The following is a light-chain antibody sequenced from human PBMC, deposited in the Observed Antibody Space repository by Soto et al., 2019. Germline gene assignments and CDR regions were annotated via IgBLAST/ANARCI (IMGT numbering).Light chain of an antibody. CDR2: WAS. J-gene: IGKJ3*01. CDR3: QQYYSSPFT. Sequence: DIVMTQSPDSLAVSLGERATINCKSSQSVFYSSNNKNYLGWYRQKPGQPPKLLISWASTRESGVPDRFRGSGSGADFTLTISSLQAEDVAVYYCQQYYSSPFTFGPGTKVDIK. CDR1: QSVFYSSNNKNY. V-gene: IGKV4-1*01.